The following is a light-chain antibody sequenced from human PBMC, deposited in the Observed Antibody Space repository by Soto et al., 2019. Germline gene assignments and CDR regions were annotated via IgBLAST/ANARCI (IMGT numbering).Light chain of an antibody. V-gene: IGLV1-40*01. CDR3: QSYDSSLSVLVV. CDR2: GNS. Sequence: QSVLTQPPSVSGAPGQRVTISCTGSSSNIGAGYDVHWYQQLPGTAPKLLIYGNSNRPSGVPDRFSGSKSDTSASLAITGLQAEDEADYYCQSYDSSLSVLVVFGGGTKVTVL. J-gene: IGLJ2*01. CDR1: SSNIGAGYD.